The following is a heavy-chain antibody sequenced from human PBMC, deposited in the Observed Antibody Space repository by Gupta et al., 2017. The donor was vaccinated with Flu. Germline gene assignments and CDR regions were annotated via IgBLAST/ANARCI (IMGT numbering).Heavy chain of an antibody. J-gene: IGHJ4*02. CDR1: GFTFSSYA. CDR2: ISGSGGST. CDR3: AKVLEIVVVITQYYFDY. V-gene: IGHV3-23*01. D-gene: IGHD3-22*01. Sequence: EVQLLESGGGLVQPGGSLRLSCAASGFTFSSYAMSWVSQAPGNGLGWVSAISGSGGSTYYADSVKGRFTISRDNSKNTLYLQMNSLRAEDTAVYYCAKVLEIVVVITQYYFDYWGQGTLVTVSS.